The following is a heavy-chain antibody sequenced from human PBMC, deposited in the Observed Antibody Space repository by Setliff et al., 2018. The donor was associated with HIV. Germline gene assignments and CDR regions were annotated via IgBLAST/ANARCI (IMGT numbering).Heavy chain of an antibody. CDR3: ARCYYDSSGPTDAFDI. CDR1: GYTFTNYY. J-gene: IGHJ3*02. CDR2: INPSGGRT. D-gene: IGHD3-22*01. Sequence: ASVKVSCKASGYTFTNYYIHWVRQAPGQGLERMGLINPSGGRTSYAQKFQGRLTMTRDTSRSTVYMELSSLRSEDTAVYYCARCYYDSSGPTDAFDIWGQETVVTVSS. V-gene: IGHV1-46*01.